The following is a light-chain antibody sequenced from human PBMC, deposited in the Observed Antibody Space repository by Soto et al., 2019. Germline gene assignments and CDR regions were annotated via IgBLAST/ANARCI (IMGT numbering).Light chain of an antibody. Sequence: DIQMTQSPSSLSASVGDRVTITCQASQDISNYLNWYQQKPGKAPKLLIYDASNLETGVPSRFSGSRSGTDFTVTISSSQAEDGATYYCQQYDNVRTVGQATKVEFK. CDR3: QQYDNVRT. CDR1: QDISNY. J-gene: IGKJ1*01. CDR2: DAS. V-gene: IGKV1-33*01.